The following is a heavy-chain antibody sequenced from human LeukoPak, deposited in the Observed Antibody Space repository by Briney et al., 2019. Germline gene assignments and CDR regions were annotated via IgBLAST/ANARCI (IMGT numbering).Heavy chain of an antibody. CDR3: ARDRPVWGSYRNPEY. D-gene: IGHD3-16*02. Sequence: PGGSLRLSCAASGLPFSSSWVSWVRQAPGKGLEWVANIKQDGSEKYYVDSVKGRFTISRDKAKNSLYLQMNSLRVEDTAVYYCARDRPVWGSYRNPEYWGQGTLVTVSS. CDR2: IKQDGSEK. V-gene: IGHV3-7*01. J-gene: IGHJ4*02. CDR1: GLPFSSSW.